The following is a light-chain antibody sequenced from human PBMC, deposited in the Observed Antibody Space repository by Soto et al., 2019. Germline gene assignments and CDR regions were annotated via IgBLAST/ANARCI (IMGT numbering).Light chain of an antibody. CDR1: QNTYYN. V-gene: IGKV3-15*01. J-gene: IGKJ1*01. CDR2: RAS. CDR3: LQYHNLWA. Sequence: ILLTQSPATVAVSPGASATLSCRASQNTYYNVAWYQHRPGQAPRLLIYRASTRAPGVPARFSGSGSGNEFTLTISSLQPEDFTVYSCLQYHNLWAFGQGPKVEI.